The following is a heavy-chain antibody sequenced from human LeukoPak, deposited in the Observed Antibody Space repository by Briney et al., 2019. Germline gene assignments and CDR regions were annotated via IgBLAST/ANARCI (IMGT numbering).Heavy chain of an antibody. CDR1: GFTFDDYA. J-gene: IGHJ6*02. CDR3: AKDSYYGSGSPYGMDV. CDR2: ISWNSGSI. Sequence: GGSLRLSCAASGFTFDDYAMHWVRQAPGKGLEWVSGISWNSGSIDYADSVKGRFTISRDNAKNSLYLQMNSLRAEDTALYYCAKDSYYGSGSPYGMDVWGQGTTVTVSS. V-gene: IGHV3-9*01. D-gene: IGHD3-10*01.